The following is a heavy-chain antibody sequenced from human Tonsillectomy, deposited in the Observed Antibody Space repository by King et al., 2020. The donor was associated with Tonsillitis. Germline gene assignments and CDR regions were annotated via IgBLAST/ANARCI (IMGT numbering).Heavy chain of an antibody. Sequence: LQLQESGSGLVKPSQTLSLTCAVSGGSISSGGYCWSWIRQTPGKGLEWIGYIYQSGTTSYNPSLKSRVTISADRSKNQFSLNLNSATAADTAVYYCAKGQDYGGNPEEAGDFDIGGQGTTVTGSS. J-gene: IGHJ3*02. CDR2: IYQSGTT. CDR3: AKGQDYGGNPEEAGDFDI. D-gene: IGHD4-23*01. CDR1: GGSISSGGYC. V-gene: IGHV4-30-2*01.